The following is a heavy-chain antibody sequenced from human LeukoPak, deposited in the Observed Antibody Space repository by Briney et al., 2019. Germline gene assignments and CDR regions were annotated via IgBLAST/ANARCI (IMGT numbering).Heavy chain of an antibody. V-gene: IGHV1-2*02. Sequence: ASVKVSCKASGYTCTGYYMHWVRQAPGQGLEWLGWINPNNGGTSYAQKFQGRVTMTRDTSITSAYMELPSLTSDDTAVYYCARGYSSPVPNFDYWGQGTLATVSS. CDR2: INPNNGGT. CDR1: GYTCTGYY. D-gene: IGHD6-13*01. J-gene: IGHJ4*02. CDR3: ARGYSSPVPNFDY.